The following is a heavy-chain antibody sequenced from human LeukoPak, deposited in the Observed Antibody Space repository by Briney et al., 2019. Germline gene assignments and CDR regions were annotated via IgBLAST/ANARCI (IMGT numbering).Heavy chain of an antibody. CDR3: ARGNIYDSSGYYDKTDY. Sequence: SVKVSCKASGGTFSSYAISWVRQAPGQGLEWMGGIIPIFGTANYAQKFQGRVTITADESTSTAYMELSSLRSEDAAVYYCARGNIYDSSGYYDKTDYWGRGTLVTVSS. V-gene: IGHV1-69*13. CDR1: GGTFSSYA. J-gene: IGHJ4*02. D-gene: IGHD3-22*01. CDR2: IIPIFGTA.